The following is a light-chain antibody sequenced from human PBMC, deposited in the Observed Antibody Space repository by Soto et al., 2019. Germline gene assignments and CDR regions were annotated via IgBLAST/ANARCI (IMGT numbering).Light chain of an antibody. V-gene: IGKV1-39*01. CDR3: QQSYKTPLT. CDR1: QSISTY. Sequence: DIQMTQSPSSLSASVGDRVTITCRASQSISTYLNWYQHKPGKAPSLLIYVASSLQGGVPSRFSGSGFGTEFILTISSLQPEDFATYYCQQSYKTPLTFGQGTRLEIK. J-gene: IGKJ5*01. CDR2: VAS.